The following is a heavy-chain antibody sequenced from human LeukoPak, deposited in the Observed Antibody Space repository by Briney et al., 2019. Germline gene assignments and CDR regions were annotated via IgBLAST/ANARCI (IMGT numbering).Heavy chain of an antibody. CDR3: ARDGDCGGDCYSAY. Sequence: ASVKVSCKASGYTFTGYYMHWVRQAPGQGLEWMGWINPNSGGTNYAQKFQGRVTMNRDTSISTAYMELSRLRSDDTAVYYCARDGDCGGDCYSAYWGQGTLVTVSS. CDR2: INPNSGGT. CDR1: GYTFTGYY. J-gene: IGHJ4*02. D-gene: IGHD2-21*02. V-gene: IGHV1-2*02.